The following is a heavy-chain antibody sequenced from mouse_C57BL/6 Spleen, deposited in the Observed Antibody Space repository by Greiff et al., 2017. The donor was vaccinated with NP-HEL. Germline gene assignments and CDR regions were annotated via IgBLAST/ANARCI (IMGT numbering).Heavy chain of an antibody. V-gene: IGHV5-6*01. CDR2: ISSGGSYT. CDR3: ASITIVTFDY. CDR1: GFTFSSYG. J-gene: IGHJ2*01. Sequence: EVQGVESGGDLVKPGGSLKLSCAASGFTFSSYGMSWVRQTPDKRLEWVATISSGGSYTYYPDSVKGRFTISRDNAKNTLYLQMSSLKSEDTAMYYCASITIVTFDYWGQGTTLTVSS. D-gene: IGHD2-5*01.